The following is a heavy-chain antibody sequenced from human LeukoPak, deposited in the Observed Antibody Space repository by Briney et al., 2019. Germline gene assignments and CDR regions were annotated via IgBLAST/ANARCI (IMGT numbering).Heavy chain of an antibody. CDR1: GYTFTSYY. V-gene: IGHV1-46*01. CDR3: ASQSRCSSTSCYGLPYY. CDR2: INPSGGST. D-gene: IGHD2-2*01. Sequence: GASVKVSCKASGYTFTSYYMHWVRQAPGQGLEWMGIINPSGGSTSYAQKFQGRVTMTRDTSTSTVYTELSSLRSEDTAVYYCASQSRCSSTSCYGLPYYWGQGTLVTVSS. J-gene: IGHJ4*02.